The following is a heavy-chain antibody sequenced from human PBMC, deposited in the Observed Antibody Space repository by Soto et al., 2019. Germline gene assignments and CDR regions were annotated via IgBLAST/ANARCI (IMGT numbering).Heavy chain of an antibody. Sequence: PVGSLRLSCAASGFTFSSYGMHWVRQAPGKGLEWVAVISYDGSNKYYADSVKGRFTISRDNSKNTLYLQMNSLRAEDTAVYYCAKSNPREFALGWFDPWGQGTLVTVSS. CDR2: ISYDGSNK. CDR3: AKSNPREFALGWFDP. V-gene: IGHV3-30*18. J-gene: IGHJ5*02. D-gene: IGHD3-10*01. CDR1: GFTFSSYG.